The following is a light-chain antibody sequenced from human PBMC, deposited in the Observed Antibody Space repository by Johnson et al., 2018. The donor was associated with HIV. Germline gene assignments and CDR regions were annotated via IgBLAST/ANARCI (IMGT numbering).Light chain of an antibody. CDR1: SSNIGNNY. Sequence: QSVLTQPPSVSAAPGQKVTISCSGSSSNIGNNYVSWYQQLPGTAPKLLIYDNNKRPSGIPDRFSGSKSGTSATLGITGLQTGAEADYYCGTWDSSLSALYVFGTGTKVTVL. CDR2: DNN. J-gene: IGLJ1*01. CDR3: GTWDSSLSALYV. V-gene: IGLV1-51*01.